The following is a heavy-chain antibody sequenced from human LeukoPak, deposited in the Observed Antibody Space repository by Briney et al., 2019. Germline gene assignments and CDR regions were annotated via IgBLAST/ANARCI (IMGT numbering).Heavy chain of an antibody. D-gene: IGHD6-13*01. CDR2: IYSGGST. J-gene: IGHJ4*02. CDR1: GFTHSSTY. CDR3: AREVHVIAAAEPYFDY. V-gene: IGHV3-53*01. Sequence: GGSLTLSCAASGFTHSSTYISWDPPAPGSRLEWVSIIYSGGSTYYADSVKGRFTISRDNSKNTLYLQMNSLRAEDTAVYYCAREVHVIAAAEPYFDYWGQGTLVTVSS.